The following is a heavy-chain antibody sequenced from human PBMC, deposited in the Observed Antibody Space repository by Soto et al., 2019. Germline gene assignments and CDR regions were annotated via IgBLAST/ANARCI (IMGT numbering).Heavy chain of an antibody. J-gene: IGHJ6*03. V-gene: IGHV4-59*08. CDR2: IYYSGST. CDR1: GGSISSYY. D-gene: IGHD3-3*01. CDR3: ARTYGGGSSYYDFWSGSRNYYYYYMDV. Sequence: SETLSLTCTVSGGSISSYYWSWIRQPPGKGLEWIGYIYYSGSTNYNPSLKSRVTISVGTSKNQFSLKLSSVTAADTAVYYCARTYGGGSSYYDFWSGSRNYYYYYMDVWGKGTTVTVSS.